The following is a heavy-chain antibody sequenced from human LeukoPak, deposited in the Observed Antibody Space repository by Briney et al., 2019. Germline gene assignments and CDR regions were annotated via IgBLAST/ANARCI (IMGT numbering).Heavy chain of an antibody. D-gene: IGHD6-13*01. Sequence: SETLSLTCTVSGGSISSYYWSWIRQSPGKGLEWIGYIRNSGSTNYNPSLKSRVTMSVDTSKNQSSLKLSSVTAADTAVYYCARWAAAGERREIWFDPWGQGTLVTVSS. CDR2: IRNSGST. V-gene: IGHV4-59*01. J-gene: IGHJ5*02. CDR1: GGSISSYY. CDR3: ARWAAAGERREIWFDP.